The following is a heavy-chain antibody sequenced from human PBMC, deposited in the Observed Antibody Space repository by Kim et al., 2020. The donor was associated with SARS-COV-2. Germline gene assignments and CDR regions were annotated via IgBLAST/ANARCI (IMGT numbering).Heavy chain of an antibody. Sequence: SETLSLTCTVSGDSIKSGSHHWTTLRQLPGKGLEWIGYIDNNGAANQNPSLKSRVTMSLDTAKNQFSLRLTSVTAADTAVYYCARVGKFCIGSHCYFGYFDYWGQGALVTVSS. CDR1: GDSIKSGSHH. CDR3: ARVGKFCIGSHCYFGYFDY. CDR2: IDNNGAA. J-gene: IGHJ4*02. V-gene: IGHV4-31*03. D-gene: IGHD3-3*01.